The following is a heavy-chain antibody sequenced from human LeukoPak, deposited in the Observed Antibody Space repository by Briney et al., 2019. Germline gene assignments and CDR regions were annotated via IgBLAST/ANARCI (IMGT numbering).Heavy chain of an antibody. CDR2: IIPIFGTA. Sequence: SVKVSCKASGGTFSSYAISWVRQAPEQGLEWMGGIIPIFGTANYAQKFQGRVTITTDESTSTAYMELSSLRSEDTAVYYCARVLGYGGNDDAFDIWGQGTMVTVSS. CDR1: GGTFSSYA. D-gene: IGHD4-23*01. CDR3: ARVLGYGGNDDAFDI. V-gene: IGHV1-69*05. J-gene: IGHJ3*02.